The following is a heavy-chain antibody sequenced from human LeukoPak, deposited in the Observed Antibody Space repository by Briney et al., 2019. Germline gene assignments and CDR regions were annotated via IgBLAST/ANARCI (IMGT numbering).Heavy chain of an antibody. J-gene: IGHJ4*02. CDR3: TKGVLGRTQSVSAGLDY. CDR1: GFTLSNYG. Sequence: GRSLRLSCAASGFTLSNYGMHWVRQAPGKGLEWVAVISYDGSNKYYADSVEGRFTISRDNSKNTLYLQMNSLRAEDTAVYHCTKGVLGRTQSVSAGLDYWGQGTLVTVSS. CDR2: ISYDGSNK. V-gene: IGHV3-30*18. D-gene: IGHD7-27*01.